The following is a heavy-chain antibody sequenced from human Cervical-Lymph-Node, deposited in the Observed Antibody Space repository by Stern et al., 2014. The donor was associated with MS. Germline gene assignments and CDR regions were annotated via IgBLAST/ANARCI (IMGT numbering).Heavy chain of an antibody. V-gene: IGHV1-46*03. CDR2: INPSGGST. D-gene: IGHD2-21*01. CDR3: ARGVREPAWSHSVDDY. Sequence: QVQLVQSGAEVKKPGASVKVSCKASGYTFTSYYMHWVRQAPGQGLEWMGIINPSGGSTSYAQKFQGRVTMTRDTSTSTVYMELSSLRSEDTAVYYCARGVREPAWSHSVDDYWGQGTLVTVSS. CDR1: GYTFTSYY. J-gene: IGHJ4*02.